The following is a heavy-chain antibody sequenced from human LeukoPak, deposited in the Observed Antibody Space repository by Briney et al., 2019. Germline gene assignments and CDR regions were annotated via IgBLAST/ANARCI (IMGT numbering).Heavy chain of an antibody. D-gene: IGHD3-22*01. CDR1: GFSFSTYA. J-gene: IGHJ4*02. CDR2: ISATGGST. Sequence: GGSLRLSCAASGFSFSTYAMSWVRQAPGKGLEWVSAISATGGSTYYADSVKGRFTVSRDNSKNTLYLQMNSLRAEDTAVYYCARRDVSGYYALDSWGQGFLVTVSS. V-gene: IGHV3-23*01. CDR3: ARRDVSGYYALDS.